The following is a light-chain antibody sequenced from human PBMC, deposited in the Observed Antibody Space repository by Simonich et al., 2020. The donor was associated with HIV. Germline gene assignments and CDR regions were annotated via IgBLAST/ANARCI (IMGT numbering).Light chain of an antibody. CDR3: LQDYNYPWT. Sequence: EILMTQSPATLSVSPGERATLSCRASQSVASNLDWYQQKPGQAPRLLIYYASSRATGIPARFSGSGFGTEFTLTISSMQSEDFATYYCLQDYNYPWTFGQGTKVEIK. CDR1: QSVASN. J-gene: IGKJ1*01. V-gene: IGKV3-15*01. CDR2: YAS.